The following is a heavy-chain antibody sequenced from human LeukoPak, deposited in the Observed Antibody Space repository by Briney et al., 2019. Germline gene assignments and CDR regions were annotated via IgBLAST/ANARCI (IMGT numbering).Heavy chain of an antibody. Sequence: SETLSLTCADFGRSFSSYYWSWIRQPPGKGLQWIGEINHSGSTNYNPYLKSRVTISVDTSKKKFSLKLSSVTTADTAVYYWARGVVRGLWDYGMDVWGKGTTVTVSS. CDR1: GRSFSSYY. D-gene: IGHD3-10*01. CDR2: INHSGST. V-gene: IGHV4-34*01. CDR3: ARGVVRGLWDYGMDV. J-gene: IGHJ6*04.